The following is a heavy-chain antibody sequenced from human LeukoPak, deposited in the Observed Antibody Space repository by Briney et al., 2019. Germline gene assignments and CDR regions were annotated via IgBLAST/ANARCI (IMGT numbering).Heavy chain of an antibody. V-gene: IGHV3-33*08. CDR1: GFTFSSYS. CDR3: ARERCSGGSCYSGMDY. CDR2: IWYDGSNK. Sequence: GGSLRLSCAASGFTFSSYSMIWVRQAPGKGLEWVAVIWYDGSNKYYADSVKGRFTIPRDNSKNTLYLQMNSPRGEDTAVYYCARERCSGGSCYSGMDYWGQGTLVTVSS. J-gene: IGHJ4*02. D-gene: IGHD2-15*01.